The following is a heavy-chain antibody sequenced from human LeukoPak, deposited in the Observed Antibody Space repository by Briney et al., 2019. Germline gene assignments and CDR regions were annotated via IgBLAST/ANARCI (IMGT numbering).Heavy chain of an antibody. D-gene: IGHD5-12*01. CDR1: GYSFTSYW. CDR2: FDPSDSYT. Sequence: GESLKISFKGSGYSFTSYWISWVRQMPGKGLEWMGRFDPSDSYTNYSPSFQGHVTISADKSISTAYLQWSRLKASDTAMYYCARHEGYSGYDVNYFDYWGQGTLVTVSS. V-gene: IGHV5-10-1*01. CDR3: ARHEGYSGYDVNYFDY. J-gene: IGHJ4*02.